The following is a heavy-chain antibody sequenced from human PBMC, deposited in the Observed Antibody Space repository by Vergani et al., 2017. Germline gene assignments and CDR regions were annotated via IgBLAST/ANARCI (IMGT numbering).Heavy chain of an antibody. V-gene: IGHV1-18*01. J-gene: IGHJ2*01. CDR2: ISAYNGNT. D-gene: IGHD3-3*01. CDR1: GYTFTSYG. CDR3: ARDKAHDFWSGYYNWYFDL. Sequence: QVQLVQSGAEVKKPGASVKVSCKASGYTFTSYGISWVRQAPGQGLEWMGWISAYNGNTNYAQKLQGRGTMTTETSTSTAYMELRSLRSDDTDVYYCARDKAHDFWSGYYNWYFDLWGRGTLVTVSS.